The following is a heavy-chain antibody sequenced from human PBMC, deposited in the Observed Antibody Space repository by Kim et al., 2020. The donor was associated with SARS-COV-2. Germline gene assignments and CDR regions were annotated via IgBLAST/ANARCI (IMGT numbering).Heavy chain of an antibody. CDR3: ARAGYDFWSGYLLRDNWFDP. J-gene: IGHJ5*02. V-gene: IGHV1-8*01. Sequence: ASVKVSCKASGYTFTSYDINWVRQATGQGLEWMGWMNPNSGNTGYAQKFQGRVTMTRNTSISTAYMELSSLRSEDTAVYYCARAGYDFWSGYLLRDNWFDPWGQGTLVTVSS. CDR1: GYTFTSYD. D-gene: IGHD3-3*01. CDR2: MNPNSGNT.